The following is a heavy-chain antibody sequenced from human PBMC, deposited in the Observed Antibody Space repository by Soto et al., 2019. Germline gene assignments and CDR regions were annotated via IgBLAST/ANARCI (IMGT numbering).Heavy chain of an antibody. CDR1: GFTFSSYA. D-gene: IGHD5-18*01. CDR2: ISGSGGST. Sequence: GSLRLSCAASGFTFSSYAMSWVRQAPGKGLEWVSAISGSGGSTYYADSVKGRFTISRDNSKNTLYLQMNSLRAEDTAVYYCAKKGGGYSYGYVYYFDYWGQGTLVTVSS. J-gene: IGHJ4*02. V-gene: IGHV3-23*01. CDR3: AKKGGGYSYGYVYYFDY.